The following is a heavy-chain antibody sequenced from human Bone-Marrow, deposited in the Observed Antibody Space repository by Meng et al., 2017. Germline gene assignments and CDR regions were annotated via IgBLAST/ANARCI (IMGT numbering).Heavy chain of an antibody. CDR2: INPSGGST. V-gene: IGHV1-46*01. D-gene: IGHD4-17*01. CDR3: ASHDYGDPRSIDY. J-gene: IGHJ4*02. Sequence: ASVKVPCKASGYTFTSYYMHWVRQAPGQGLEWMGIINPSGGSTSYAQKFQGRVTMTRDTSTSTVYMELSSLRSEDTAVYYCASHDYGDPRSIDYWGQGTLVTVSS. CDR1: GYTFTSYY.